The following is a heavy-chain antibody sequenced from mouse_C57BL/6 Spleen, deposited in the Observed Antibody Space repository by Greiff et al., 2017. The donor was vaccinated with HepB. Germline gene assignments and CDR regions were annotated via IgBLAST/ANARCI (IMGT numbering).Heavy chain of an antibody. V-gene: IGHV1-39*01. D-gene: IGHD3-2*02. CDR3: ARCNKTAQATYFDY. CDR2: INPNYGTT. Sequence: EVKLQESGPELVKPGASVKISCKASGYSFTDYNMNWVKQSNGKSLEWIGVINPNYGTTSYNQKFKGKATLTVDQSSSTAYMQLNSLTSEDSAVYYCARCNKTAQATYFDYWGQGTTLIVSS. J-gene: IGHJ2*01. CDR1: GYSFTDYN.